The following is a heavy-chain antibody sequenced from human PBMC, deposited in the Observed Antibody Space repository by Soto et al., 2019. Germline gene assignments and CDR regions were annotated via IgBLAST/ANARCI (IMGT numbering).Heavy chain of an antibody. CDR2: TYHSGTT. V-gene: IGHV4-4*02. J-gene: IGHJ5*02. CDR3: AREVNSSPARGPNWFDP. D-gene: IGHD6-13*01. CDR1: GDSRNNSHW. Sequence: HVQLQESGPGLVQPSGTLSLTCAVSGDSRNNSHWWSWDRQTPGKVLEWIGETYHSGTTNYNPSLKTRVTISIDKSKNQFSLEMNSVTAADTAVYYCAREVNSSPARGPNWFDPWGEGTLVTVSS.